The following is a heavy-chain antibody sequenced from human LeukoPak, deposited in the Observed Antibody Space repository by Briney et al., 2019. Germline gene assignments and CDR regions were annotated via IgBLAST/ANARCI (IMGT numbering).Heavy chain of an antibody. Sequence: GGSLRLSCAASGFTVSSNYMSWVRQAPGKGLEWVSVIYSGGSTYYADSVEGRFTISRDNSKNTLYLQMNSLRAEDTAVYYCARDDRKPPYYYYGMDVWGQGTTVTVSS. CDR3: ARDDRKPPYYYYGMDV. V-gene: IGHV3-66*01. CDR2: IYSGGST. CDR1: GFTVSSNY. J-gene: IGHJ6*02. D-gene: IGHD1-14*01.